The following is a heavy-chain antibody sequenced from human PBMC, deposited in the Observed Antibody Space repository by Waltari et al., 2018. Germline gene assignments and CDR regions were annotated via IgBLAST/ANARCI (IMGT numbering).Heavy chain of an antibody. D-gene: IGHD2-15*01. J-gene: IGHJ4*02. Sequence: QLQLQESGPGLVKPSGTLSLTCAVSGDSMRRDDLWNWVRQPPGKGLEWIGQVHRSGRTNYNPSFAARVTVSVDTFNKQFSLTVTSATAADTAVYYCARDRGRGLYLDSWGPGMAVTVSP. CDR1: GDSMRRDDL. CDR3: ARDRGRGLYLDS. CDR2: VHRSGRT. V-gene: IGHV4-4*02.